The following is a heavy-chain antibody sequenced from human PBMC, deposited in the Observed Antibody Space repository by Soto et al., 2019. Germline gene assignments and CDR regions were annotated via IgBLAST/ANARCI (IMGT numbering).Heavy chain of an antibody. CDR3: ARAVSQGTSILYFDAFDF. J-gene: IGHJ3*01. CDR2: IKKDGSKI. D-gene: IGHD2-2*01. Sequence: EVQLVESGGGLVQPGGSLRLSCAASGFTFGSSWMTWVRQAPGKGLEWVANIKKDGSKISYLDSVRGRFTISRDSAKNSLYLEMNILRPEDTALSYGARAVSQGTSILYFDAFDFWGQGTMVTVSS. CDR1: GFTFGSSW. V-gene: IGHV3-7*05.